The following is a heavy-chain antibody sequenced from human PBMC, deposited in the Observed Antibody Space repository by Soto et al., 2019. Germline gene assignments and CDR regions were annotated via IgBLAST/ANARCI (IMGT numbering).Heavy chain of an antibody. CDR1: GFTSESCP. V-gene: IGHV3-23*01. Sequence: LILSFPASGFTSESCPTSCVRQAPGQRLEWITSIRGSDTTTYHPEYVKVRFSVSRDNSGDKLYLQVNSLGADDTAVYFCAKQEALRPSDHFYELDVWRQGTTVTGPS. D-gene: IGHD5-12*01. CDR3: AKQEALRPSDHFYELDV. CDR2: IRGSDTTT. J-gene: IGHJ6*02.